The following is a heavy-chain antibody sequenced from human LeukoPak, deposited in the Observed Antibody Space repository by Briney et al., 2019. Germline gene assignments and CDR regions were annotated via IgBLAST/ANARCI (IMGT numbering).Heavy chain of an antibody. V-gene: IGHV4-30-4*01. Sequence: PSETLSLTCTVSGGSISSGDYYWSWIRQPPGKGLEWIGYIYYSGSTYYNPSLESRVTISVDTSKNQFSLKLSSVTAADTAVYYCARDAGNYASYFDYWGQGTLVTVSS. CDR2: IYYSGST. CDR3: ARDAGNYASYFDY. J-gene: IGHJ4*02. D-gene: IGHD1-7*01. CDR1: GGSISSGDYY.